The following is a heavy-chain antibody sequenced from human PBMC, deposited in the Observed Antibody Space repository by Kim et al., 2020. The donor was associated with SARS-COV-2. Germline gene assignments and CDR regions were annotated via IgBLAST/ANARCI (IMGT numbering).Heavy chain of an antibody. Sequence: GGSLRLSCAASGFTFSSYWMSWVRQAPGKGLEWVANIKQDGSENYYMASVKGRFTISRDNAKNSLYLQMNSLRAEDTAVYYCARDPNYYYDSSGYYLDYWGQGTLVTVPS. CDR3: ARDPNYYYDSSGYYLDY. V-gene: IGHV3-7*03. CDR2: IKQDGSEN. CDR1: GFTFSSYW. J-gene: IGHJ4*02. D-gene: IGHD3-22*01.